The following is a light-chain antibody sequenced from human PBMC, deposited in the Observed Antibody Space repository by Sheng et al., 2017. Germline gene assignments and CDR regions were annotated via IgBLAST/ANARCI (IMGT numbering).Light chain of an antibody. Sequence: DIQMTQSPSTLSASVGDRVTITCRASQSVDNWLAWYQQKPGQAPKLLIYQASTLEGGVPSRFSGSGSGTEFALTISSLQPDDFATYYCQHYDGYPWTFGQGTTVEVK. V-gene: IGKV1-5*03. CDR2: QAS. J-gene: IGKJ1*01. CDR3: QHYDGYPWT. CDR1: QSVDNW.